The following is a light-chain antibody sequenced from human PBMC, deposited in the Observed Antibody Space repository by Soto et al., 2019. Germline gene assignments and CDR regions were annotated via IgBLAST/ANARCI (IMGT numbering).Light chain of an antibody. Sequence: QSVLTQTPSVSGAPGQKITMSCTGSSSNIGAGYDVHWYQQVPGAAPRLLIYADNNRPSGVPDRFSASKSGTSASLAITGLQDEDEASYYCQSYDTSLRGVIFGAGTKVTVL. V-gene: IGLV1-40*01. CDR2: ADN. CDR1: SSNIGAGYD. J-gene: IGLJ2*01. CDR3: QSYDTSLRGVI.